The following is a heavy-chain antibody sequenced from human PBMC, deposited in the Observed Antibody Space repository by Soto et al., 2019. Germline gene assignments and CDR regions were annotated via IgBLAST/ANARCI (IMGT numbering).Heavy chain of an antibody. J-gene: IGHJ3*02. CDR1: GFTFSSSW. CDR2: INTDGSST. Sequence: GSLRLSCAASGFTFSSSWMSWARQAPGKGLVWVSRINTDGSSTSYAGSVKGRFTISRDNAKNTLWLQMNSLRADDTAVYYCARAVGSNNAFNIWGQGTMVTVSS. V-gene: IGHV3-74*01. D-gene: IGHD1-26*01. CDR3: ARAVGSNNAFNI.